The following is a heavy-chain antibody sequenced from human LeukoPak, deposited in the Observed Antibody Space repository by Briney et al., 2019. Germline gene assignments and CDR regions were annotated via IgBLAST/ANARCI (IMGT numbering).Heavy chain of an antibody. J-gene: IGHJ5*02. V-gene: IGHV1-18*01. CDR3: ARQLWFGEKGFDP. Sequence: SVKVSCKASGYTFTSYGISWVRQAPGQGLEWMGWISAYNGNTNNAQKLQGRVTMTTDTSTSTAYMELRSLRSDDTAVYYCARQLWFGEKGFDPWGQGTLVTVSS. D-gene: IGHD3-10*01. CDR2: ISAYNGNT. CDR1: GYTFTSYG.